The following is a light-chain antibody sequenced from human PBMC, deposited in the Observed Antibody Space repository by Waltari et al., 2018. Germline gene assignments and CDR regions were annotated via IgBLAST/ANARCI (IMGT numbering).Light chain of an antibody. CDR2: DAS. CDR3: HQYHSSPLT. J-gene: IGKJ4*01. Sequence: EIVLTQSPATLSLSPGERATLSCRASQSVSSYLAWYQQQPGQAPRLLIYDASNRATGIPARFSGSGSGTDFTLTISSLQAEDVAVYYCHQYHSSPLTFGGGTKVEIK. CDR1: QSVSSY. V-gene: IGKV3-11*01.